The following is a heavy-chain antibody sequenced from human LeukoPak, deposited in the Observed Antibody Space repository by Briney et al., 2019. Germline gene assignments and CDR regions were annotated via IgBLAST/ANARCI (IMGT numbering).Heavy chain of an antibody. Sequence: PGGSLRLSCAASGFTVSSNYMSWVRQAPGKGLEWVSVIYSGGSTYYADSVKGRFTISRDNSKNTLYLQMNSLRAEDTAVYYCAKDQNILTGYYNPFDYWGQGTLVTVSS. J-gene: IGHJ4*02. D-gene: IGHD3-9*01. CDR1: GFTVSSNY. CDR3: AKDQNILTGYYNPFDY. V-gene: IGHV3-53*01. CDR2: IYSGGST.